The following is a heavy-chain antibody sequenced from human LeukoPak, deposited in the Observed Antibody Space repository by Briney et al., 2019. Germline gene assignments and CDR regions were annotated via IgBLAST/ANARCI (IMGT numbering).Heavy chain of an antibody. CDR3: ARDLTGIPIDY. CDR2: ISSSSSTI. Sequence: GGSLTLSCAASGFIFRSYSMNWVRQAPGKGLEWVSYISSSSSTIYYADSVKGRFTISRDNAKNSLYLQMNSLSDEDTAVYYCARDLTGIPIDYWGQGTLVTVSS. V-gene: IGHV3-48*02. D-gene: IGHD3-10*01. CDR1: GFIFRSYS. J-gene: IGHJ4*02.